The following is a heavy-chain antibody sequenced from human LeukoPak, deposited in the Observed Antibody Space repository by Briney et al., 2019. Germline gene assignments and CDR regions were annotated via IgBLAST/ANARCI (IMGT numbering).Heavy chain of an antibody. V-gene: IGHV4-38-2*02. Sequence: PSETLSLTCTVSGYSISSGYWWGWIRQPPGKGLEWIGSTYHSGSPYYNPSLKSRVTISVDTSNNQFSLKLSSVTAEDTAIYYCASGFWGGGYFDLWGRGTLVTVSS. CDR2: TYHSGSP. CDR3: ASGFWGGGYFDL. D-gene: IGHD3-16*01. J-gene: IGHJ2*01. CDR1: GYSISSGYW.